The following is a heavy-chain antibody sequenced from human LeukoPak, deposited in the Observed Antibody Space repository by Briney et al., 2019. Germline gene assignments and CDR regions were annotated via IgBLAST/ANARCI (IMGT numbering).Heavy chain of an antibody. CDR1: GSTFDDYA. CDR2: ISWNSGSI. D-gene: IGHD2-15*01. CDR3: AKDINGLVEATTTFDY. J-gene: IGHJ4*02. V-gene: IGHV3-9*01. Sequence: PGRSLRLSCAASGSTFDDYAMHWVRQAPGKGLEWVSGISWNSGSIGYADSVKGRFTISRDNAKNSLYLQMNSLRAEDTALYYCAKDINGLVEATTTFDYWGQGTLVTVSS.